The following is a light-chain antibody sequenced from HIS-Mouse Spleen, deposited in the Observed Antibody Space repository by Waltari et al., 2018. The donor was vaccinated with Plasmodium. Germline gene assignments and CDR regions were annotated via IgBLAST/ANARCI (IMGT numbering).Light chain of an antibody. V-gene: IGKV1-5*03. CDR2: KAS. Sequence: DIQMTQSPSTLSASVGDRVTITCRASQSISSGLAWYQQKPGKAPKLLIYKASSLESGVPSRFSGSGSGTEFTLTISSLQPDDFATCYCQQYNSYWTFGQGTKVEIK. CDR1: QSISSG. CDR3: QQYNSYWT. J-gene: IGKJ1*01.